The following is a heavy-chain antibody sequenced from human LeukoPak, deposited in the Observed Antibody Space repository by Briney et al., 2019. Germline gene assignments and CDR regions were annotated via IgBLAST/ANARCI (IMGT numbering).Heavy chain of an antibody. CDR1: GDSVSSNSAA. D-gene: IGHD3-16*01. CDR2: TYYRSKWSN. J-gene: IGHJ4*02. V-gene: IGHV6-1*01. Sequence: SQTLSLTCAISGDSVSSNSAAWNWIRQSPSSGVEWLGRTYYRSKWSNDYSVSVKSRITINPGTSKNQFSLQLNSVTPEDTAVYYCARGELGYYFDYWGQGTLVTVSS. CDR3: ARGELGYYFDY.